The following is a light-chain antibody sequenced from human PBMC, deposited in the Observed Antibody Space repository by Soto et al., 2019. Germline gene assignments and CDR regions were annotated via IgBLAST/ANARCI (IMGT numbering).Light chain of an antibody. Sequence: EIVLKQSPATLSLSPGERATLSCRTSQSVSSYFAWYQQNTCRAPRLLVYDVSNRATGIPARFIGSGSGTDFTLTISSLEPEDFAVYYCHPRSNWPITFGQGTRLEIK. CDR3: HPRSNWPIT. CDR2: DVS. CDR1: QSVSSY. V-gene: IGKV3-11*01. J-gene: IGKJ5*01.